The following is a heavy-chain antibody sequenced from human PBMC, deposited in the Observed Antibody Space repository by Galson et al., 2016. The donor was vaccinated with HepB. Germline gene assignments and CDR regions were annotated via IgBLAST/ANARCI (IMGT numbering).Heavy chain of an antibody. CDR2: INAGNGNT. V-gene: IGHV1-3*01. Sequence: SVKVSCKASGYTFTNYAMHWVRQAPGQRPEWMGWINAGNGNTKYSQKVQGRVTITRDTSASTAYLELSSLTPEDTAVYYCARVRVGYLLHYFDYWGQGTLVTVSS. CDR1: GYTFTNYA. D-gene: IGHD1-1*01. J-gene: IGHJ4*02. CDR3: ARVRVGYLLHYFDY.